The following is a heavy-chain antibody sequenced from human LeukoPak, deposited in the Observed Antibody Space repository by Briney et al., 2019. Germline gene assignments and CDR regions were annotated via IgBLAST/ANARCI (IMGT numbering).Heavy chain of an antibody. Sequence: PSETLSLTCAVYRESFSGYYWSWIRQPPGKGLQWLGEINHSGSTNYNPSLKSRDTISVDTSKNQFSLKLSSVTAADTAVYYCARVYDDYVWGSYRTLYNWFDPWGQGTLVTVSS. CDR3: ARVYDDYVWGSYRTLYNWFDP. D-gene: IGHD3-16*02. J-gene: IGHJ5*02. V-gene: IGHV4-34*01. CDR2: INHSGST. CDR1: RESFSGYY.